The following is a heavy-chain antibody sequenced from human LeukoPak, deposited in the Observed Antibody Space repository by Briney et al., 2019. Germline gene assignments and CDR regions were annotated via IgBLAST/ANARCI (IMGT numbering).Heavy chain of an antibody. CDR2: IIPILGIA. CDR3: ARDGIAVAGNFDY. V-gene: IGHV1-69*04. D-gene: IGHD6-19*01. J-gene: IGHJ4*02. CDR1: GGTFSSYA. Sequence: SVKVSCKASGGTFSSYAISWVRQAPGQGLEWMGRIIPILGIANYAQKFQGRVAITADKSTSTAYMELSSLRSEDTAVYYCARDGIAVAGNFDYWGQGTLVTVSS.